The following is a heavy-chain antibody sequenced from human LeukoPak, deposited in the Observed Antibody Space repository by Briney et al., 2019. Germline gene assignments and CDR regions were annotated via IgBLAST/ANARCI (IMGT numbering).Heavy chain of an antibody. V-gene: IGHV3-30*18. CDR2: ISYDGINK. Sequence: PGGSLRLSCAASGFTFSSYDMHWVCQAPGKGLEWVAVISYDGINKYYADSVKGRFTISRDNSKNTLYLQMNSLRTEDTAVYYCAKSGRRGYSYGSRFKYYYDYWGQGTLVTVSS. CDR3: AKSGRRGYSYGSRFKYYYDY. D-gene: IGHD5-18*01. CDR1: GFTFSSYD. J-gene: IGHJ4*02.